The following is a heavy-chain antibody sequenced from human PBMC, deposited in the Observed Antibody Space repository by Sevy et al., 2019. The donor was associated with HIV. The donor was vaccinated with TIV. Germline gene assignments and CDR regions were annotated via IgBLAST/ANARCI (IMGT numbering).Heavy chain of an antibody. J-gene: IGHJ6*02. CDR3: WGGEEQQLVEGDIDV. Sequence: ASVKVSCKASGYTFTSYDINWVRQATGQGLEWMGWMNPNSGNTGYAQKFQGRVTMTRNTSISTAYMELSSLRSEDTAVYYCWGGEEQQLVEGDIDVWGQGTTVTVSS. CDR2: MNPNSGNT. CDR1: GYTFTSYD. D-gene: IGHD6-13*01. V-gene: IGHV1-8*01.